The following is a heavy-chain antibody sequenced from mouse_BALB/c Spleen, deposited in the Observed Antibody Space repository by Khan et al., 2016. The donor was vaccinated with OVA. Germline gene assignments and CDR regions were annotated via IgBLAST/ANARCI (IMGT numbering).Heavy chain of an antibody. CDR3: TRLAYYYNSEGFAY. V-gene: IGHV5-6*01. Sequence: EVQVVESGGDLVKPGGSLKLSCAASGFTFSTYGMSWVRQIPDKRLEWVSAISTGGSYTYYPDSVTGRFTISRDNAKNTLYLQISSLKSEDTAMYYCTRLAYYYNSEGFAYWGQGTLVTVSA. J-gene: IGHJ3*01. CDR2: ISTGGSYT. CDR1: GFTFSTYG. D-gene: IGHD1-1*01.